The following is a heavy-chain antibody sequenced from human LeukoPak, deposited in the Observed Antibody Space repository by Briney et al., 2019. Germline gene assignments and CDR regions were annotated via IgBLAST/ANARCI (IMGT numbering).Heavy chain of an antibody. CDR1: GFTFSNYA. Sequence: GGSLRLSCAASGFTFSNYAMTWVRQTPGKGLEWVSAISGSGGATYHADSVKGRFTISRDNSKTTVSLQLSSLRVEDTAVYFCAKDREDSAMISGVFDLWGRGTLVTVSS. V-gene: IGHV3-23*01. CDR2: ISGSGGAT. D-gene: IGHD5-18*01. J-gene: IGHJ2*01. CDR3: AKDREDSAMISGVFDL.